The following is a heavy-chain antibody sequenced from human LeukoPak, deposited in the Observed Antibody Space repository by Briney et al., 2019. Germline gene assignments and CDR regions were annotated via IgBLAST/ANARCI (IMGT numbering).Heavy chain of an antibody. CDR2: IYSSVST. CDR3: ARSDGYGLVDI. Sequence: PSETLSLTCSVSGASISSGSNYWGWIRQPPGKTLEWIGSIYSSVSTYYNSSLQSRVIIIIDTPKTPFSLTLSSVTAADTAVYYCARSDGYGLVDIWGQGTMVTVSS. CDR1: GASISSGSNY. J-gene: IGHJ3*02. D-gene: IGHD3-10*01. V-gene: IGHV4-39*07.